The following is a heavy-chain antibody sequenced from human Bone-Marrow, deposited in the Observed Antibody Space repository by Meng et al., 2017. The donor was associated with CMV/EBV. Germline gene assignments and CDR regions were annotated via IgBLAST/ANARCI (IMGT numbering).Heavy chain of an antibody. Sequence: GESLKISCAASGFTFSSYAMHWVRQAPGKGLEWVAVISYDGSNKYYADSVKGRFTISRDNAKNSLYLQMNSLRAEDTAVYYCARWSSGYHRYFDYWGQGTLVAVSS. J-gene: IGHJ4*02. CDR3: ARWSSGYHRYFDY. CDR1: GFTFSSYA. D-gene: IGHD3-22*01. V-gene: IGHV3-30*04. CDR2: ISYDGSNK.